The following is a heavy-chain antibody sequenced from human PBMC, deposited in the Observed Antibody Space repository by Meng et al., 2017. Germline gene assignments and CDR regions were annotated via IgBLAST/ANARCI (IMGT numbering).Heavy chain of an antibody. D-gene: IGHD3-16*01. CDR2: ISGSGGNT. V-gene: IGHV3-23*01. Sequence: GESLKISCAASGFTFSTYSMRWVRQAPGKGLEWVSGISGSGGNTNYADSVKGRFTISRDNSKNTLYLQMNNLRAEDTAVYYCAKDLIGYWGQGTLVTVSS. CDR1: GFTFSTYS. CDR3: AKDLIGY. J-gene: IGHJ4*02.